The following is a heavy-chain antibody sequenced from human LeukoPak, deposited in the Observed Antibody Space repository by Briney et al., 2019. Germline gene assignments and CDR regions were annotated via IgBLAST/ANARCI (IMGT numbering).Heavy chain of an antibody. CDR2: INPNSGGT. CDR1: GYTFTGYY. D-gene: IGHD6-13*01. Sequence: ASVKVSCKASGYTFTGYYMHWVRQAPGRGLEWMGRINPNSGGTNYAQKFHGRVTMTRDTSISTAYMELSRLGSDDTAGYYCAGVTPAAGEGYWGQGTLVTVSS. V-gene: IGHV1-2*06. J-gene: IGHJ4*02. CDR3: AGVTPAAGEGY.